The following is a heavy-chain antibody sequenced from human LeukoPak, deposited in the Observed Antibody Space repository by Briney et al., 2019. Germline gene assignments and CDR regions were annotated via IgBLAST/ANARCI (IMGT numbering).Heavy chain of an antibody. D-gene: IGHD5-18*01. CDR1: GFTFSSYA. CDR2: ISYDGSNE. CDR3: ARGPIQLWIYYFDY. V-gene: IGHV3-30-3*01. J-gene: IGHJ4*02. Sequence: GGSLRLSCAASGFTFSSYAMHWVRLAPPKGLEWVAVISYDGSNEYSAASVKGRFTISRDNSKNTLYLQMNSLRAEDTAVYYCARGPIQLWIYYFDYWGQGTLVTVSS.